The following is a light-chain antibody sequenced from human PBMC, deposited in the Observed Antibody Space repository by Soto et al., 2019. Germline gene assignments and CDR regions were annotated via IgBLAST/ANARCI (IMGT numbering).Light chain of an antibody. Sequence: QSVLTQPASVSGSPGQSITISCTGTSSDVGAYNYVSWYQQHPGKATKLMIYDVTNRPSGVSNSFSGSKSGNTASLTISGLQAEDEADYYCNSYTTSSTLYVFGSGTKVTVL. J-gene: IGLJ1*01. CDR2: DVT. CDR1: SSDVGAYNY. CDR3: NSYTTSSTLYV. V-gene: IGLV2-14*01.